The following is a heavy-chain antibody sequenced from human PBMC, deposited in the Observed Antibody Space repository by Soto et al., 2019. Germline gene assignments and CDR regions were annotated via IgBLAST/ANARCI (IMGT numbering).Heavy chain of an antibody. CDR3: AKDLGDHSWSFDY. J-gene: IGHJ4*02. CDR1: GFTFSSYA. Sequence: PGGSLRLSCAASGFTFSSYAMIWVRQAPGKGLEWVSAISGSGGSTYYADSVKGRFTISRDNSKNTLYLQMNSLRAEDTAVYYCAKDLGDHSWSFDYWGQGTLVTVSS. CDR2: ISGSGGST. V-gene: IGHV3-23*01. D-gene: IGHD6-13*01.